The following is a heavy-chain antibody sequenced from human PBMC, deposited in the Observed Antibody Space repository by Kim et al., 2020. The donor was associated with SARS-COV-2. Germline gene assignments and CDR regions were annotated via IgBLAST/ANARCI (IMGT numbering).Heavy chain of an antibody. D-gene: IGHD1-26*01. V-gene: IGHV3-21*01. J-gene: IGHJ4*02. Sequence: AASVKGRVTISRDNAKNSLYLQMNSLRAEGTAVYYCARDPAARLGATTDYWGQGTLVTVSS. CDR3: ARDPAARLGATTDY.